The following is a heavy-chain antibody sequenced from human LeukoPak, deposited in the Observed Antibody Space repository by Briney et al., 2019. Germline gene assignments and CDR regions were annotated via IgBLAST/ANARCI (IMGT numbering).Heavy chain of an antibody. CDR3: ARFGDYGDGFDY. CDR2: IYYNGST. J-gene: IGHJ4*02. V-gene: IGHV4-59*01. Sequence: SETLSLTCTVSGFSISSYYLSWIRQPPGKGLEWMGFIYYNGSTNYNPYLKSRGTISLATPKNHLSLKLSSVTAAETAVYYCARFGDYGDGFDYWGQGNLVTVSS. D-gene: IGHD4-17*01. CDR1: GFSISSYY.